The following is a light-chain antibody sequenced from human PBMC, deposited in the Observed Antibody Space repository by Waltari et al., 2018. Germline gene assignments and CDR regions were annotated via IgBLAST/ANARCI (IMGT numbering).Light chain of an antibody. CDR2: GAS. Sequence: EIIMTQSPATLSLSPGERATLSCRASQNVNSNLAWYQQKTGQAPRLLIYGASIRATGIPARFRGSGSGTQFTLTINSLQSEDSAVYFCQQHNDWPPWTFGQGTKVELK. V-gene: IGKV3-15*01. J-gene: IGKJ1*01. CDR1: QNVNSN. CDR3: QQHNDWPPWT.